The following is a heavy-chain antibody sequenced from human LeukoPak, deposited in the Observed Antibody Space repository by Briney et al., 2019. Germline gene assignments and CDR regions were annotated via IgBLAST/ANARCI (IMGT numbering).Heavy chain of an antibody. CDR3: ARDLWQWLVQSAFDI. D-gene: IGHD6-19*01. CDR2: INHSGST. V-gene: IGHV4-34*01. CDR1: GGSFSGYY. Sequence: PSETLSLTCAVYGGSFSGYYWSWIRQPPGKGLEWIGEINHSGSTNYNPSLKSRVTISVDTSKNQFSLKLSSVTAADTAVYYCARDLWQWLVQSAFDIWGQGTMVTVSS. J-gene: IGHJ3*02.